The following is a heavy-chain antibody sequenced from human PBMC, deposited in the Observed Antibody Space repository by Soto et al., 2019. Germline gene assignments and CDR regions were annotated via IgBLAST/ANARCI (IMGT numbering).Heavy chain of an antibody. CDR2: IYPGDSDT. V-gene: IGHV5-51*01. D-gene: IGHD6-6*01. CDR1: GYSFTSYW. J-gene: IGHJ6*02. CDR3: ARHGGVEIAARWGMDV. Sequence: GEALKISWKGSGYSFTSYWICGVRQMAGKGLEWMGIIYPGDSDTRYSPSFQCQVTISADKSISTAYLQWSSLKASDTAMYYCARHGGVEIAARWGMDVWGQGTTVTVSS.